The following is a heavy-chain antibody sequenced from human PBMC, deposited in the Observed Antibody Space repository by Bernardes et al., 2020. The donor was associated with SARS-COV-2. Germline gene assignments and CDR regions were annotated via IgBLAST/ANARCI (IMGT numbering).Heavy chain of an antibody. CDR1: GGSISSYY. CDR3: ARAAFVTTLLIDY. V-gene: IGHV4-59*01. J-gene: IGHJ4*02. CDR2: IYYSGST. D-gene: IGHD4-17*01. Sequence: SETLSLTCTVSGGSISSYYWSWIRQPPGKGLEWIGYIYYSGSTNYNPSLKSRVTISVDTSKNQFSLKLSSVTAADTAVYYCARAAFVTTLLIDYWGQGTMVSDSS.